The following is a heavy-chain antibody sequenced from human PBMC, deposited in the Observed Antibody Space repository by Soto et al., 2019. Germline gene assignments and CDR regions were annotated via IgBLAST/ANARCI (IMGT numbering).Heavy chain of an antibody. CDR2: ISSSSSTI. J-gene: IGHJ4*02. D-gene: IGHD3-22*01. CDR3: ARGHYYYDSSRNPNQY. V-gene: IGHV3-48*02. CDR1: GFTFSSYS. Sequence: GGSLRLSCAASGFTFSSYSMNWVRQAPGKGLEWVSYISSSSSTIYYADSVKGRFTISRDNAKNSLYLQVNSLRDGDTAVYYCARGHYYYDSSRNPNQYWGQGTLVTVSS.